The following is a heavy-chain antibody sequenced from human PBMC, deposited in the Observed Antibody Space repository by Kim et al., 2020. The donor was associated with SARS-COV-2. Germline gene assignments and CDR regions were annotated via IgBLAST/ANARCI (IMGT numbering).Heavy chain of an antibody. CDR1: GGTFSSYA. V-gene: IGHV1-69*04. CDR2: IIPILGIA. CDR3: AREDYYGSGRLGY. D-gene: IGHD3-10*01. Sequence: SVKVSCKASGGTFSSYAISWVRQAPGQGLEWMGRIIPILGIANYAQKFQGRVTITADKSTSTAYMELSSLRSEDTAVYYCAREDYYGSGRLGYWGQGTLVTVSS. J-gene: IGHJ4*02.